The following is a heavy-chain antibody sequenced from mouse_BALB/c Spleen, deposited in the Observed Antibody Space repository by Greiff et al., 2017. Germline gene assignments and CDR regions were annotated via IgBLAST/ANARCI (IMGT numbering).Heavy chain of an antibody. CDR2: IYWDDDK. CDR1: GFSLSTSGMG. Sequence: QVTLKECGPGILQPSQTLSLTCSFSGFSLSTSGMGVSWIRQPSGKGLEWLAHIYWDDDKRYNPSLKSRLTISKDTSSNQVFLKITSVDTADTATYYCARRTGTSYAMDYWGQGTSVTVSS. D-gene: IGHD4-1*01. CDR3: ARRTGTSYAMDY. J-gene: IGHJ4*01. V-gene: IGHV8-12*01.